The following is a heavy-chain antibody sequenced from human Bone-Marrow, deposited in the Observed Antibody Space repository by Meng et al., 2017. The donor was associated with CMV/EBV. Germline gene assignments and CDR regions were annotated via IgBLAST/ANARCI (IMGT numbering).Heavy chain of an antibody. D-gene: IGHD6-13*01. CDR1: RYTFTGYY. CDR2: INPNSGGT. Sequence: ASVKVSCKASRYTFTGYYMHWVRQAPGQGLEWMGWINPNSGGTNYAQKFQGRVTMTRDTSISTAYMELSRLRSDDTAVYYCARGPYSSSDNWFDPWGQGTLVTVSS. V-gene: IGHV1-2*02. J-gene: IGHJ5*02. CDR3: ARGPYSSSDNWFDP.